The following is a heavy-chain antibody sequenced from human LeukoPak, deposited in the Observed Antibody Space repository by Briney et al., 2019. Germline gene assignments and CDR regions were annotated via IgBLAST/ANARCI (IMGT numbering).Heavy chain of an antibody. CDR1: GGSISSYY. V-gene: IGHV4-59*08. CDR2: IYYSGST. D-gene: IGHD3-22*01. J-gene: IGHJ5*02. CDR3: ARRDRRSRFDP. Sequence: SETLSLTCTVSGGSISSYYWSWIRQPPGKGLEWIGYIYYSGSTNYNPSLKSRVTISVDTSKNQFSLKLSSVTAADTAVYYCARRDRRSRFDPWGQGTPVTVSS.